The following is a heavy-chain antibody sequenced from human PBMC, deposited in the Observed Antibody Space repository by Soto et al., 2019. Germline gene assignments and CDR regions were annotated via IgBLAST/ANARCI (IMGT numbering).Heavy chain of an antibody. CDR2: IWYDGSNK. Sequence: PGGSLRLSCAASGFTFSSYGMHWVRQAPGKGLEWVAVIWYDGSNKYYADSVKGRFTISRDNSKNTLYLQMNSLRAEDTAVYYSARVYSSGWYGVDYWGQGTLVTVS. J-gene: IGHJ4*02. CDR1: GFTFSSYG. V-gene: IGHV3-33*01. D-gene: IGHD6-19*01. CDR3: ARVYSSGWYGVDY.